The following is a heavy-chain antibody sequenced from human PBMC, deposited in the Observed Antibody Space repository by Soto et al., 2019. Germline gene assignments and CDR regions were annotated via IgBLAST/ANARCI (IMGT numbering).Heavy chain of an antibody. CDR1: GYTFTGYY. J-gene: IGHJ6*02. V-gene: IGHV1-2*04. D-gene: IGHD2-15*01. CDR2: INPNSGGT. Sequence: ASVKVSCKASGYTFTGYYMHWVRQAPGQGLEWMGWINPNSGGTNYAQKFQGWVTMTRDTSISTAYMELSRLRSDDTAVYYCARCGKTYCSGGSCWLDYYYGMDVWGQGTTVTVSS. CDR3: ARCGKTYCSGGSCWLDYYYGMDV.